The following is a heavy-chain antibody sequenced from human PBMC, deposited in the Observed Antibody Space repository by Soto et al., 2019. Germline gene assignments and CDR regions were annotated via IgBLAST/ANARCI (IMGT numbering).Heavy chain of an antibody. D-gene: IGHD3-3*01. V-gene: IGHV4-39*01. CDR2: IYYSGST. CDR1: GGSISSSSYY. J-gene: IGHJ6*02. CDR3: ARHPNYDFWSGYYKGGYYYYGMDV. Sequence: QLQLQESGPGLVKPSETLSLTCTVSGGSISSSSYYWGWIRQPPGKGLEWIGSIYYSGSTYYNPSLKRRVTISVDTSKNQFSLKLSSVTAADTAVYYCARHPNYDFWSGYYKGGYYYYGMDVWGQGTTVTVSS.